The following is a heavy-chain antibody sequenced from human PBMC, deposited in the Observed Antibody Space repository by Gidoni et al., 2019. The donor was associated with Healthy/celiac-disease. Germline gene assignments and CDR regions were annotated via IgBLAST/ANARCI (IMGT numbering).Heavy chain of an antibody. V-gene: IGHV4-61*02. Sequence: QVQLQESGPGLVKPSQTLSLTCTVSGGSISSGSYSWSWIRQPAGKGLEWIGRIYTSGSTNYNPSLKSRVTMSVDTSKNQFSLKLSSVTAADTAVYYCASHSSSWPHQGWFDPWGQGTLVTVSS. CDR3: ASHSSSWPHQGWFDP. CDR1: GGSISSGSYS. J-gene: IGHJ5*02. D-gene: IGHD6-13*01. CDR2: IYTSGST.